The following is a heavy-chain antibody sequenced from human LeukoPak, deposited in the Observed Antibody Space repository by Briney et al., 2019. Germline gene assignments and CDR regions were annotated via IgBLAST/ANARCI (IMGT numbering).Heavy chain of an antibody. D-gene: IGHD6-6*01. CDR3: ARAPAVGSSSAPIN. V-gene: IGHV1-18*01. CDR2: ISAYNGNT. Sequence: ASVKVSCKASGYTFTSYGISWVRQAPGQGLEWMGWISAYNGNTNYAQKLQGRVTMTADTSTSTAYMELRSLRSGDTAVYYCARAPAVGSSSAPINWGQGTLVTVSS. J-gene: IGHJ4*02. CDR1: GYTFTSYG.